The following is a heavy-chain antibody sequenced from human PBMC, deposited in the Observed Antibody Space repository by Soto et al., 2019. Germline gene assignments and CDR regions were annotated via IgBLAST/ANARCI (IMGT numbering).Heavy chain of an antibody. CDR1: GFTFSSYA. D-gene: IGHD6-6*01. J-gene: IGHJ4*02. CDR3: ARGDSSSALTSLLDY. CDR2: ISYDGSNK. V-gene: IGHV3-30-3*01. Sequence: PVGSLRLSCAASGFTFSSYAMHWVRQAPGQGLEWVAVISYDGSNKYYADSVKGRFTISSDNSKNTLYLQMNSLRAEHTAVYYCARGDSSSALTSLLDYWDQGT.